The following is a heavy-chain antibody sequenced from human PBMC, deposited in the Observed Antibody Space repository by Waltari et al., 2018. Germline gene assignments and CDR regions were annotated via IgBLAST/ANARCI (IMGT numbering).Heavy chain of an antibody. CDR2: INPNSGGT. J-gene: IGHJ4*02. D-gene: IGHD3-3*01. CDR3: AREFRFLEWLSLPG. CDR1: GYTFTGYY. Sequence: QVQLVQSGAEVNKPGASVKVSCKASGYTFTGYYIHRVRPAPGQGLEWMGWINPNSGGTNYAQKFQGRVTMTRETSISTAYMELSRLRSDDTAVYYYAREFRFLEWLSLPGWGQGTLVTVSS. V-gene: IGHV1-2*02.